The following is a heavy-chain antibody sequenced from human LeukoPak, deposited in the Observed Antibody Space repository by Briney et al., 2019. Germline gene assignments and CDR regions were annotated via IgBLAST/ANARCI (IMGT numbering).Heavy chain of an antibody. CDR1: GVSIIDHA. Sequence: SETLSLTCTVSGVSIIDHAWSWIRQPPGRGLGWIGNIYASGSAYFNPSLRSRVAVSMDTSKNQFSLNLTSVTAADTAMFYCARLKPNFLGTFDSWGQGALVTVSS. J-gene: IGHJ4*02. D-gene: IGHD7-27*01. V-gene: IGHV4-4*09. CDR3: ARLKPNFLGTFDS. CDR2: IYASGSA.